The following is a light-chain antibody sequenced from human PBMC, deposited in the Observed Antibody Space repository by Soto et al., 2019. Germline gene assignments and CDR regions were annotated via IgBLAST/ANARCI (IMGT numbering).Light chain of an antibody. J-gene: IGLJ2*01. CDR1: SSDVGAYNY. CDR2: DVS. CDR3: SSCVGGDSVV. Sequence: QSALTQPRSVSGSPGQSVTISCTGTSSDVGAYNYVSWYQQHPGKAPKLMIYDVSERPSGVPDRFSASKSGNAASLTISGLQAEDEADYYCSSCVGGDSVVFGGGTKVIVL. V-gene: IGLV2-11*01.